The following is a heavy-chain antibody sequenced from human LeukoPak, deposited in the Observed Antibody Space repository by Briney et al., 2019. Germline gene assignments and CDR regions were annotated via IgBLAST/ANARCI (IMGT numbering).Heavy chain of an antibody. V-gene: IGHV1-2*02. CDR3: ARYLYYYGSGSYSWFDP. J-gene: IGHJ5*02. CDR2: INPNSGGT. Sequence: ASVKVSCKASGYTFTSYDINWVRQATGQGLEWMGWINPNSGGTNYAQKFQGRVTMTRDTSISTAYMELSRLRSDDTAVYYCARYLYYYGSGSYSWFDPWGQGTLVTVSS. D-gene: IGHD3-10*01. CDR1: GYTFTSYD.